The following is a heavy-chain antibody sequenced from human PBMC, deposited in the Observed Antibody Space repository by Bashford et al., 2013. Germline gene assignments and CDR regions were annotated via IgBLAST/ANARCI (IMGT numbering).Heavy chain of an antibody. CDR3: TRDLVGATSDF. V-gene: IGHV3-74*01. CDR2: INKDGSDT. Sequence: GGSLRLSCAASGFFFTDYWMHWVREAPGKGLVWVARINKDGSDTDYADSVKGRFTISRDNARKAVYLQMNSLRVEDTAMYFCTRDLVGATSDFWGQGTLVTVSS. D-gene: IGHD2-8*02. CDR1: GFFFTDYW. J-gene: IGHJ4*02.